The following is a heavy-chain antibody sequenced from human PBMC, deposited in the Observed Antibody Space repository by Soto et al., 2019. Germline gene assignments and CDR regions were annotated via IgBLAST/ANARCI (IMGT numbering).Heavy chain of an antibody. D-gene: IGHD3-22*01. Sequence: QVHLVQSGAEVKKPGAPVNVSCKTSGYTFTRNGISWVRQAPGQGLEWMGWISPNTGNIKYAQKLQGRVIMTTDTSTSTAYMELRSLRSDDTAVYYCVKDRDSNSWPSRDVWGPGTTVTVSS. CDR1: GYTFTRNG. CDR3: VKDRDSNSWPSRDV. CDR2: ISPNTGNI. V-gene: IGHV1-18*01. J-gene: IGHJ6*02.